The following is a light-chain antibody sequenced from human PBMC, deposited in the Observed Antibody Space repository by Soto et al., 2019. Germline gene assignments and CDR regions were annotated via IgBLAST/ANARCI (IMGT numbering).Light chain of an antibody. J-gene: IGKJ5*01. CDR3: QQYNNWPPIT. V-gene: IGKV3-15*01. Sequence: EIVMTQSPVTLSVSPGEGATLSCRASQTVSRNLAWYQQKPGRAPRLLIYAATTRATGVPARFSGSGSGTEFTLTISSLQSEDFAVYYCQQYNNWPPITFGQGTRLEIK. CDR2: AAT. CDR1: QTVSRN.